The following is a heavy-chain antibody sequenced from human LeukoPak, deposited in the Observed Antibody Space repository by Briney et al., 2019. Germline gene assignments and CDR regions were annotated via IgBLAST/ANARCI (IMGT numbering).Heavy chain of an antibody. D-gene: IGHD6-19*01. J-gene: IGHJ4*02. CDR1: GGSISSYY. V-gene: IGHV4-59*01. Sequence: MSSETLSLTCTVSGGSISSYYWSWIRQPPGKGLEWIGYIYYSGSTNYSPSLKSRVTISVDTSKNQFSLKLSSVTAADTAVYYCARVPYSSGSGGTEFDYWGQGTLVTVSS. CDR3: ARVPYSSGSGGTEFDY. CDR2: IYYSGST.